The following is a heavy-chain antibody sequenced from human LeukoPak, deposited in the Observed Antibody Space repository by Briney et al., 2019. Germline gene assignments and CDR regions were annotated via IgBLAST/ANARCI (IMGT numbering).Heavy chain of an antibody. CDR2: ISGSGGST. Sequence: GGSLRLSCAGSGFSFSTYSMSWVRQAPGKGLEWVSAISGSGGSTYYADSVKGRFTISRDNSKNTLYLQMNSLRAEDTAVYYCAKDSKSSSWYSDYFDYWGQGTLVTVSS. V-gene: IGHV3-23*01. CDR3: AKDSKSSSWYSDYFDY. CDR1: GFSFSTYS. D-gene: IGHD6-13*01. J-gene: IGHJ4*02.